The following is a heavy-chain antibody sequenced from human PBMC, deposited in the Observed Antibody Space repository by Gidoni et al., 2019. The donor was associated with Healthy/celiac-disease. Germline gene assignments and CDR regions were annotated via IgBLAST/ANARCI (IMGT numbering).Heavy chain of an antibody. CDR2: IWYDGSNK. Sequence: QVQLVESGGGVVQPGRSLRLSCAASGFTFSSYGMQRVRQAPGKGLEWVAVIWYDGSNKYYADSVKGRFTISRDNSKNTLYLQMNSLRAEDTAVYYCARDASRGSSWYSLYYYYGMDVWGQGTTVTVSS. V-gene: IGHV3-33*01. CDR3: ARDASRGSSWYSLYYYYGMDV. D-gene: IGHD6-13*01. J-gene: IGHJ6*02. CDR1: GFTFSSYG.